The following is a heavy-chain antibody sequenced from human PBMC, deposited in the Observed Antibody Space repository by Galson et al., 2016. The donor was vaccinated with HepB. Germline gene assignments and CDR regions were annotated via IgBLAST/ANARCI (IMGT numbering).Heavy chain of an antibody. CDR2: IWYDGSNK. J-gene: IGHJ6*02. CDR1: GFTFGRHG. Sequence: SLRLSCAASGFTFGRHGMHWVRQAPGKGPEWVAVIWYDGSNKYYADSVKGRFTISRDNSENTVSLQMNSLRADDTAVYYCARDRGVYVYYSYGMDVWGQGTTVAVSS. CDR3: ARDRGVYVYYSYGMDV. V-gene: IGHV3-33*01. D-gene: IGHD2-8*01.